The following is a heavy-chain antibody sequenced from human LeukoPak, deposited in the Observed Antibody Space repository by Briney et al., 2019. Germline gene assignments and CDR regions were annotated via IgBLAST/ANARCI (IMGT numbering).Heavy chain of an antibody. V-gene: IGHV4-59*07. CDR1: GGSISSYY. D-gene: IGHD3-22*01. CDR3: GMDEHSYDSSGYYVAHWFDP. Sequence: SDALSLTCSVSGGSISSYYWSWTRQPPGKGLEGIGYNSYSRSNNYNPPLKSRVTISEDTSKNLFSLKLSSVTAGDTAVLYCGMDEHSYDSSGYYVAHWFDPWGQGTLVTVSS. J-gene: IGHJ5*02. CDR2: NSYSRSN.